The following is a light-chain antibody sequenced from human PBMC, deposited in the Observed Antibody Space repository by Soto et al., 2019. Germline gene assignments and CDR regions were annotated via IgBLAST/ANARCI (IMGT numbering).Light chain of an antibody. J-gene: IGKJ1*01. Sequence: EIVLTQSPGTLSLSPGERATLSCRASQSVSNNYLAWYQQKPGQAPRLLIYGASNRATGIPDRLSGSGSGTEFTLTISSLQSEDFAVYYCQQYNNWPQTFGQGTKVDIK. CDR1: QSVSNN. V-gene: IGKV3D-15*01. CDR3: QQYNNWPQT. CDR2: GAS.